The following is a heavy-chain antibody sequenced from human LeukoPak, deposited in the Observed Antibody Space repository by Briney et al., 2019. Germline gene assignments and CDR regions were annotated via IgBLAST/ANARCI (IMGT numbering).Heavy chain of an antibody. D-gene: IGHD5-18*01. J-gene: IGHJ4*02. V-gene: IGHV3-7*03. CDR3: ASSGYSYAPEFGYVDY. Sequence: PGGSLRLSCAASGFTFSSYWMSWVRQAPGKGLEWVANIKQDGSEKYYVDSVKGRFTISRDNSKNTLYLQMNSLRAEDTAVYYCASSGYSYAPEFGYVDYWGQGTLVTVST. CDR1: GFTFSSYW. CDR2: IKQDGSEK.